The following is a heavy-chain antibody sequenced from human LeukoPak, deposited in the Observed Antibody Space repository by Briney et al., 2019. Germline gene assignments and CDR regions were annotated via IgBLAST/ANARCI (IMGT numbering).Heavy chain of an antibody. J-gene: IGHJ3*02. CDR2: ILSSSDFI. CDR1: GFTFSTYS. CDR3: VLDLFSSFAFDI. V-gene: IGHV3-21*01. D-gene: IGHD3/OR15-3a*01. Sequence: PGGSLRLSCAASGFTFSTYSMNWVRQAPGKGLEWVSSILSSSDFISYADSVKGRFTISRDNAKNSLYLQMNSLTAEDTAVYYCVLDLFSSFAFDIWGQGTMVTVSS.